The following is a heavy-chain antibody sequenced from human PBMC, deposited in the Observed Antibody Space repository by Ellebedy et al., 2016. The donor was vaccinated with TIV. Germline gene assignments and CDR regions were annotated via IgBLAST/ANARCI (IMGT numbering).Heavy chain of an antibody. J-gene: IGHJ3*02. D-gene: IGHD3-22*01. CDR3: ARGDDSSVRDAFDI. CDR1: GYTFTAYY. V-gene: IGHV1-46*01. CDR2: INPSGGST. Sequence: AASVKVSCKASGYTFTAYYIHWVRQAPGQGLEWMGIINPSGGSTVYAQKFQGRVTMTRDTSTSTVYMDLNSLRSEDTAAYYCARGDDSSVRDAFDIWGQGTMVTASS.